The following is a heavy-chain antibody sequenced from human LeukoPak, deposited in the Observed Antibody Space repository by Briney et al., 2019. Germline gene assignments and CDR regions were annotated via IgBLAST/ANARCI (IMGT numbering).Heavy chain of an antibody. Sequence: GGSLRLSCTASGFTFGDYAMSWVRQAPGKGPEWVGFIRSKAYGGTTEYAASVKGRFTISGDDSKSIAYLQMNSLKTEDTAVYYCTRDFGYYYDSSGYCHDYWGQGTLVTVSS. V-gene: IGHV3-49*04. CDR3: TRDFGYYYDSSGYCHDY. D-gene: IGHD3-22*01. CDR1: GFTFGDYA. CDR2: IRSKAYGGTT. J-gene: IGHJ4*02.